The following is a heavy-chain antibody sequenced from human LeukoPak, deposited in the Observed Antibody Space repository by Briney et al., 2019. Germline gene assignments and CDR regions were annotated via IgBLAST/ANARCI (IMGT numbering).Heavy chain of an antibody. Sequence: GGSLRLSCTASGFTFSDYEVNWIRRAPGKGLEWVSYISGSGSTIYYPDSVKGRFTISRDNAKNSLSLQMNSLRAEDTAIYHCARRGRGISSMDVWGKGTTVTVSS. J-gene: IGHJ6*04. CDR2: ISGSGSTI. D-gene: IGHD3-10*01. CDR3: ARRGRGISSMDV. V-gene: IGHV3-48*03. CDR1: GFTFSDYE.